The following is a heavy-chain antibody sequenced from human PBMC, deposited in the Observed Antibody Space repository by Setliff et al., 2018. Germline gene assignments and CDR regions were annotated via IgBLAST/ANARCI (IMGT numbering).Heavy chain of an antibody. CDR2: LNPRDGGS. J-gene: IGHJ6*03. Sequence: ASVKVSCKTSGYGFTSHYFHWLRQAPGQGLEWMGRLNPRDGGSHLPQRLKGRVTMTRDTSKRIVYMELRSLTSDDTAVYYCARDPTGSDFVFSYFFDVWGKGTTVTVS. V-gene: IGHV1-2*06. D-gene: IGHD3-10*01. CDR3: ARDPTGSDFVFSYFFDV. CDR1: GYGFTSHY.